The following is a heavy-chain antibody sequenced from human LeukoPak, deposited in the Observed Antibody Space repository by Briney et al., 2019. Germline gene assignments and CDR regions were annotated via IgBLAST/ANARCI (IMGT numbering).Heavy chain of an antibody. V-gene: IGHV4-59*01. Sequence: PSETLSLTCTVSGGSISSYYWSWIRQPPGKGLEWLGYTHHSGATSYNPSLKSRSTMSLDTSNNQFSLKLSSVTAADTAVYYCARSSGHSYGDFDYWGQGNLVTVSS. CDR1: GGSISSYY. CDR3: ARSSGHSYGDFDY. CDR2: THHSGAT. J-gene: IGHJ4*02. D-gene: IGHD5-18*01.